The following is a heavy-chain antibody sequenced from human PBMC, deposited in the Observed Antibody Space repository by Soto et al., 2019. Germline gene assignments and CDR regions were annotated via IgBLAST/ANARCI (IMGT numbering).Heavy chain of an antibody. V-gene: IGHV3-74*01. D-gene: IGHD2-8*01. CDR1: GLIFSNYK. J-gene: IGHJ4*02. CDR3: ARDTNGLHY. Sequence: GASVRLSCAASGLIFSNYKMHWVRQAPGKGLVWVSRINTDGSITDYADSVKGRFTVSRDNAKNTMYLQMNSLTADDTAVYYCARDTNGLHYWGQGTLVTVSS. CDR2: INTDGSIT.